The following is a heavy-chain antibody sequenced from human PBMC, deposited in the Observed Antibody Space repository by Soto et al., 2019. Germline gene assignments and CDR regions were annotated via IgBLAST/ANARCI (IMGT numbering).Heavy chain of an antibody. V-gene: IGHV4-31*03. CDR3: VRVVDTSGYPFDY. D-gene: IGHD3-22*01. J-gene: IGHJ4*02. CDR2: IYYRGST. Sequence: SSETLSLTCTVSGGSISSGGYYWTWIRQHPGKGLEWIGCIYYRGSTHHNPSLKSRVTISVDTSKNQLSLKLSSVTAADTAVYYCVRVVDTSGYPFDYWGQGTPVTVSS. CDR1: GGSISSGGYY.